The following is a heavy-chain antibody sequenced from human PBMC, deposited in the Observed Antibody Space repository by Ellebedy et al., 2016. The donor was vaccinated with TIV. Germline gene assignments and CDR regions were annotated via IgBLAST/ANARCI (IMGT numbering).Heavy chain of an antibody. V-gene: IGHV3-23*01. D-gene: IGHD5-18*01. CDR1: GFTFDNFT. J-gene: IGHJ4*02. CDR3: AKDRTPGDGYWVFDN. CDR2: ITGSGDRT. Sequence: PGGSLRLFCATSGFTFDNFTMRWFRQAPGKGLEWVSAITGSGDRTFYADSVKGRFTISRDNSKRTVDLQMNSLRAEDTAVYFCAKDRTPGDGYWVFDNWGQGTLVSVSS.